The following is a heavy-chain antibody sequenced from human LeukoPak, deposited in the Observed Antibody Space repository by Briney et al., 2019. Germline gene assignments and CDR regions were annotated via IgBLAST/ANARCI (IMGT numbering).Heavy chain of an antibody. CDR1: GFTFSSYA. V-gene: IGHV3-23*01. J-gene: IGHJ4*02. Sequence: GGSLRLSCAASGFTFSSYAMSWVRQAPGKGLEWVSAISGSGGSTYYADSVKGRSTISRDNSKNTLYLQMNSLRAEDTAVYYCARARSKMITFGGVIVGNFDYWGQGTLVTVSS. CDR2: ISGSGGST. D-gene: IGHD3-16*02. CDR3: ARARSKMITFGGVIVGNFDY.